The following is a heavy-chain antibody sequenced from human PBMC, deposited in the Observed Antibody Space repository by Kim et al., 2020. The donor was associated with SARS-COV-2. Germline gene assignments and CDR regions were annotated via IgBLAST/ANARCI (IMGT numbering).Heavy chain of an antibody. CDR2: IYWDDDK. J-gene: IGHJ6*04. CDR3: AHGSCGGVSCYSGAHSYYGMDV. D-gene: IGHD2-15*01. V-gene: IGHV2-5*02. Sequence: SGPTLVNPTQTLTLTCTFSGFSLSTSGVGVGWIRQPPGKALEWLALIYWDDDKRYSPSLKSRLTITKDTSKNQVVLTMTNIDPVDTATYYCAHGSCGGVSCYSGAHSYYGMDVWGEGTTVTVSS. CDR1: GFSLSTSGVG.